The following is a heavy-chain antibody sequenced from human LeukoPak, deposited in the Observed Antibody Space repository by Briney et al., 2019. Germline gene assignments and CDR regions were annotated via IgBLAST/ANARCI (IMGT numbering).Heavy chain of an antibody. Sequence: GRSLRLSCAASGFTFSPYSMHWVRQAPGKGLEWVAAISYDGSNKYYADSVKGRFSISRDNSKNTLYLQMKGLRAEDTALYYCPRDSVWQVDLSPDDAFDIWGQGTMVTVSS. CDR3: PRDSVWQVDLSPDDAFDI. V-gene: IGHV3-30*04. CDR2: ISYDGSNK. J-gene: IGHJ3*02. CDR1: GFTFSPYS. D-gene: IGHD5-12*01.